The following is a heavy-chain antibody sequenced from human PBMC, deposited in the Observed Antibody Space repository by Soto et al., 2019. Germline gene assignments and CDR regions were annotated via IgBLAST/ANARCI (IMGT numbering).Heavy chain of an antibody. CDR3: ARQGRYYDSSGYYRYAFDI. CDR1: GYSFTSYW. Sequence: PGESLKISCKGSGYSFTSYWIGWVRQMPGKGLEWMGITYPGDSDTRYSPSFQGQVTISADKSISTAYLQWSSLKASDTAMYYCARQGRYYDSSGYYRYAFDIWGQGTMVTVS. D-gene: IGHD3-22*01. V-gene: IGHV5-51*01. J-gene: IGHJ3*02. CDR2: TYPGDSDT.